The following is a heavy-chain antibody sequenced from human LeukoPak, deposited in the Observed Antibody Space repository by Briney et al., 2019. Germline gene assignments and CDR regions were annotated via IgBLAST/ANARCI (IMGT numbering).Heavy chain of an antibody. Sequence: PSETLSLTCAVYGGSFSGYYWSWIRQPPGKGLEWIGEINHSGSTNYNPSLKSRVTISVDTSKNQFSLKLSSVTAADTAVYYCARLFLRWRGSPYYFDYWGQGTLATVSS. D-gene: IGHD2-21*01. J-gene: IGHJ4*02. V-gene: IGHV4-34*01. CDR3: ARLFLRWRGSPYYFDY. CDR1: GGSFSGYY. CDR2: INHSGST.